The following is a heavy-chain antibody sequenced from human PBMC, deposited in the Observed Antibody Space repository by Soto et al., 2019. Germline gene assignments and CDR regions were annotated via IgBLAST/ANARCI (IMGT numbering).Heavy chain of an antibody. Sequence: TGGSLRLSCAASGFTFSSYAMSWVRQAPGKGLEWVSAISGSGGSTYYADSVKGRFTISRDNSKNTLYLQMNSLRAEDTAVYYCAKDLLGDYVAGFDYWGQGTLVTVSS. CDR2: ISGSGGST. D-gene: IGHD4-17*01. V-gene: IGHV3-23*01. CDR3: AKDLLGDYVAGFDY. CDR1: GFTFSSYA. J-gene: IGHJ4*02.